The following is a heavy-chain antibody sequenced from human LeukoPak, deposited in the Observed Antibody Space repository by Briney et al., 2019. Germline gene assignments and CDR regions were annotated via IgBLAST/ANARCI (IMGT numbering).Heavy chain of an antibody. D-gene: IGHD4-17*01. CDR1: GGSISSSSYY. V-gene: IGHV4-39*01. CDR3: ARHTASPTLDY. Sequence: SETLSLTCTVSGGSISSSSYYWGWIRQPPGKGLEWIGSIYYSGSAYYNPSLKSRVTISVDTSKNQFSLKLSSVTAADMAVYYCARHTASPTLDYWGQGTLVTVSS. J-gene: IGHJ4*02. CDR2: IYYSGSA.